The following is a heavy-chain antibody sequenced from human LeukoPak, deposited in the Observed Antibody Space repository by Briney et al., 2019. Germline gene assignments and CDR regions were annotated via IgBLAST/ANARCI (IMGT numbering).Heavy chain of an antibody. J-gene: IGHJ4*02. CDR1: GFTFSSYG. CDR3: AKDGGSSRQWLVRMARPFDY. V-gene: IGHV3-30*18. CDR2: ISYDGSNK. D-gene: IGHD6-19*01. Sequence: GESLRLSCAASGFTFSSYGMHWVRQAPGKGLEWVAVISYDGSNKYYADSVKGRFTISRDNSKNTLYLQMNSLRAEDTAVYYCAKDGGSSRQWLVRMARPFDYWGQGTLVTVSS.